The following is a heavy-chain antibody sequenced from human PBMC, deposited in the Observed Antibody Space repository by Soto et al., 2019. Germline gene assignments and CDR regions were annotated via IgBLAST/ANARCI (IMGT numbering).Heavy chain of an antibody. CDR3: ARGRGYVYGSNFYGLDV. J-gene: IGHJ6*02. V-gene: IGHV4-34*01. D-gene: IGHD6-25*01. CDR2: INHSGTT. CDR1: RGSFSGFY. Sequence: SETLSLTCGVYRGSFSGFYWSWVRQTPGGGLEWIGEINHSGTTNYNPSFQNRDTISVDKSTNNFSLKMTSVTAADAAVYYCARGRGYVYGSNFYGLDVWGQGTTVTVSS.